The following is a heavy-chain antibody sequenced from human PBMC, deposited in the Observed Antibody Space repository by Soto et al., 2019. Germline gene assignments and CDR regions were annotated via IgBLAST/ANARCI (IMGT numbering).Heavy chain of an antibody. CDR1: GFTFSTYA. CDR2: IGGGGGST. CDR3: AKIAEAVAGTVYGY. J-gene: IGHJ4*02. Sequence: EVQLLESGGGLVQPGGSLRLSCAASGFTFSTYAMGWVRQAPGKGLEWVSAIGGGGGSTYYADSVNGRFTISRDNSKNTLYLQMHGLRADDTAVYYCAKIAEAVAGTVYGYWGQGTLVTVSS. D-gene: IGHD6-19*01. V-gene: IGHV3-23*01.